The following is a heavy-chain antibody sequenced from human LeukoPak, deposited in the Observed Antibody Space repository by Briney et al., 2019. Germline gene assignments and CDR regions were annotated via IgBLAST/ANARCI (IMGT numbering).Heavy chain of an antibody. V-gene: IGHV3-48*04. CDR1: GIIFSSYS. CDR2: ISSSGSTI. CDR3: VRAMDV. J-gene: IGHJ6*02. Sequence: GGSLRLSCAVSGIIFSSYSMNWVRQAPGKGLEWVSYISSSGSTIYYADSVKGRFTISRDNAKNSLFLQMNSLRAEDTAVYYCVRAMDVWGQGTTVTVSS.